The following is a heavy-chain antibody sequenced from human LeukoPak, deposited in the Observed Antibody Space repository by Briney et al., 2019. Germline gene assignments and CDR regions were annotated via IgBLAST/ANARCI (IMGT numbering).Heavy chain of an antibody. CDR3: ACLTTADAFDI. CDR1: GASISSGNW. Sequence: SETLSLTCAVSGASISSGNWWSWVRQPPGKGLEWIGEIYHGGNTNYNPSLKSRVTISVDKSKNQFSLKLNSVTAADTAVYYCACLTTADAFDIWGQGTMVTVSS. J-gene: IGHJ3*02. CDR2: IYHGGNT. D-gene: IGHD3-22*01. V-gene: IGHV4-4*02.